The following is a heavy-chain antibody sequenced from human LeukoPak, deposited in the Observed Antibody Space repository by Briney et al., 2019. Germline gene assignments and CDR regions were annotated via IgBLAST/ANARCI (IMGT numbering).Heavy chain of an antibody. CDR2: IYYSGST. V-gene: IGHV4-39*07. J-gene: IGHJ4*02. CDR3: AREGGIAAAGKDY. Sequence: SETLSLTCTVSGGSISSSSYYWGWIRQPPGKGLEWIGSIYYSGSTYYNPSLKSRVTISVDTSKNQFSLKPSSVTAADTAVYYCAREGGIAAAGKDYWGQGTLVTVSS. D-gene: IGHD6-13*01. CDR1: GGSISSSSYY.